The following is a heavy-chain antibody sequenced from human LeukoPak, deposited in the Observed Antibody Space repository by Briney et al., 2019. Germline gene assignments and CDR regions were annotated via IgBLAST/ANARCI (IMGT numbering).Heavy chain of an antibody. CDR1: GGSIGTYY. J-gene: IGHJ4*02. V-gene: IGHV4-59*01. D-gene: IGHD5-12*01. CDR3: ARGGGYASPIGY. CDR2: IYHNGST. Sequence: SETLSLTCTLSGGSIGTYYWSCIRQPPGKGLEWIGYIYHNGSTNYNPSLKSRVTISVDTSKNQFSLKLSAVTAADTAVYYCARGGGYASPIGYWGQGALVTVSS.